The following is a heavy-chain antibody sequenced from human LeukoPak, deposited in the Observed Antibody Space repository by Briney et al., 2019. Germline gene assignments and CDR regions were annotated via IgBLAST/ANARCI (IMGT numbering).Heavy chain of an antibody. J-gene: IGHJ2*01. CDR1: GGSISNYY. CDR3: ARHLYGDNAHWYFDL. CDR2: IYYSGST. D-gene: IGHD4-17*01. V-gene: IGHV4-59*08. Sequence: KSSETLSLTCTVSGGSISNYYWSWIRQPPGKGLEWIGYIYYSGSTSYNPSLKSRVTISVDTSKNQFSLKLSSVTAADMAVYYCARHLYGDNAHWYFDLWGRGTLVTVSS.